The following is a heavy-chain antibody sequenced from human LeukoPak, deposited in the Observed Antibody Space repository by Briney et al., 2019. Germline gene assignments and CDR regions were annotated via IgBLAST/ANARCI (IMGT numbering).Heavy chain of an antibody. V-gene: IGHV1-69*13. CDR1: GYTFTSYG. Sequence: ASVKVSCKASGYTFTSYGISWVRQAPGQGLEWMGGIIPIFGTANYAQKFQGRVTITADESTSTAYMELSSLRSEDTAVYYCARTVVPAATGDYYYYMDVWGKGTTVTVSS. CDR3: ARTVVPAATGDYYYYMDV. D-gene: IGHD2-2*01. J-gene: IGHJ6*03. CDR2: IIPIFGTA.